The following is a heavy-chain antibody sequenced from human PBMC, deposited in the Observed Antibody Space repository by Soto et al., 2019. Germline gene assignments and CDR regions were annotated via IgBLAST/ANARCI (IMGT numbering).Heavy chain of an antibody. V-gene: IGHV1-18*01. J-gene: IGHJ6*02. CDR1: GYSFTAYG. D-gene: IGHD2-8*01. CDR2: ISGYNGDT. CDR3: AKNGHPPYYYYGMDV. Sequence: ASVKVSCKASGYSFTAYGISWVRQAPGQGLEWMGWISGYNGDTNNAQKFQDRVTMTIDRSTTTAYLELRSLTSDDTAVYYCAKNGHPPYYYYGMDVWGQGTTVTVSS.